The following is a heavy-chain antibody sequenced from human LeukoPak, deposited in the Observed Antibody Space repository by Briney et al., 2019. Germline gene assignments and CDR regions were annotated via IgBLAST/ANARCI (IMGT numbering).Heavy chain of an antibody. J-gene: IGHJ4*02. V-gene: IGHV3-48*01. CDR1: GFTLSRYS. CDR3: AKARRPSVEPSYYFDY. CDR2: ISSSSSTI. Sequence: GGSLRLSCAASGFTLSRYSMNWVRQAPGKGLEWVSYISSSSSTIYYADSVKGRFTISRDKAKNSLYLQMNSLIPEDMALYYCAKARRPSVEPSYYFDYWGQGTLVTVSS. D-gene: IGHD1-14*01.